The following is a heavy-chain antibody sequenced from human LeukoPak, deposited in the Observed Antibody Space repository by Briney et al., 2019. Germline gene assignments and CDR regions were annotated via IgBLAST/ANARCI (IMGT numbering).Heavy chain of an antibody. CDR1: GGSFSGYY. Sequence: SETLSLTCAVYGGSFSGYYWSWIRQPPGKGLEWIGEINHSGSTNYNPSLKSRVTISVDTSKNQFSLKLSSVTAADTAVYYCARARVITSARRLLGAFDIWGQGTMVTVSS. CDR2: INHSGST. V-gene: IGHV4-34*01. D-gene: IGHD3-16*01. J-gene: IGHJ3*02. CDR3: ARARVITSARRLLGAFDI.